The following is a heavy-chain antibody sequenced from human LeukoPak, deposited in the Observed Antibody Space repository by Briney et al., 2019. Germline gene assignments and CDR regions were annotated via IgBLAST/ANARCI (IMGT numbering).Heavy chain of an antibody. CDR2: IYYSGST. CDR3: AREGPDLGYCSSTSCYKNWFDP. CDR1: GGSISSGDYY. Sequence: SETLSLTCTVSGGSISSGDYYWSWIRQPPGKGLEWIGYIYYSGSTYYNPSLKSRVTISVDTSKNQFSLKLSSVTAADTAVYYCAREGPDLGYCSSTSCYKNWFDPWGQGTLVTVSS. V-gene: IGHV4-30-4*01. J-gene: IGHJ5*02. D-gene: IGHD2-2*02.